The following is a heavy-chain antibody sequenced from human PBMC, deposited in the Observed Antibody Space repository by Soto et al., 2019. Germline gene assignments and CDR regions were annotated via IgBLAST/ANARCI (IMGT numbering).Heavy chain of an antibody. Sequence: QVQLQQWGAGLLKPSETLSLTCAVYGGSFSGYYWSWILQPPGKGLEWIGEINHSGSTNYNPSLKRRVTISVDTSKNQFSLKLSSVTAADTDVYYCARGRRWLRLLDYWGQGTLVTVSS. D-gene: IGHD5-12*01. CDR3: ARGRRWLRLLDY. V-gene: IGHV4-34*01. CDR2: INHSGST. J-gene: IGHJ4*02. CDR1: GGSFSGYY.